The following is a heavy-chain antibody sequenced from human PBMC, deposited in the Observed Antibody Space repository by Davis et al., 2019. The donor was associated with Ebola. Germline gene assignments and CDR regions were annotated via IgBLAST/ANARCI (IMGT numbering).Heavy chain of an antibody. CDR1: GFTFSSYG. CDR2: ISYDGSNK. D-gene: IGHD3-3*01. Sequence: GGSLRLSCAASGFTFSSYGMHWVRQAPGKGLEWVAVISYDGSNKYYADSVKGRFTISRDNSKNTLYLQMNSLRAEDTAVYYCAKSRRGNLRFLEWLLIDYWGQGTLVTVSS. J-gene: IGHJ4*02. V-gene: IGHV3-30*18. CDR3: AKSRRGNLRFLEWLLIDY.